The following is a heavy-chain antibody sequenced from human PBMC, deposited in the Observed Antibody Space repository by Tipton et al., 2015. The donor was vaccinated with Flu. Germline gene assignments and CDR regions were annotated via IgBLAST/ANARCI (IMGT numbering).Heavy chain of an antibody. J-gene: IGHJ4*02. V-gene: IGHV3-53*01. CDR2: IYSGGST. CDR1: GFTVSGNY. CDR3: AGDTGGCCSGYSCLPRFDY. Sequence: SLRLSCAASGFTVSGNYMSWVRQAPGKGLEWVSVIYSGGSTYYADSVKGRFTMSRDNSKNTVFLQMNSLRAEDTAVYYCAGDTGGCCSGYSCLPRFDYWGQEALVTVSS. D-gene: IGHD2-15*01.